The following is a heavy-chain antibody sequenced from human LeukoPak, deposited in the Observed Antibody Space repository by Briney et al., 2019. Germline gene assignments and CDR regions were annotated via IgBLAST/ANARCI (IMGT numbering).Heavy chain of an antibody. D-gene: IGHD3-10*01. CDR3: ATSRGSAFDI. V-gene: IGHV4-39*07. CDR2: IYYSGST. Sequence: SETLSLTCTVSGGSISSSSYYWGWIRQPPGKGLEWIGSIYYSGSTYYNPSLKSRVTISVDTSKNQFSLKLSSVTAADTAVYYCATSRGSAFDIWGQGTMVTVSS. J-gene: IGHJ3*02. CDR1: GGSISSSSYY.